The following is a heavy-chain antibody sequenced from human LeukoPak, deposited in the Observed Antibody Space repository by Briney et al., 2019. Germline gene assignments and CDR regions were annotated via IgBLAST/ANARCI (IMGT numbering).Heavy chain of an antibody. J-gene: IGHJ4*02. Sequence: SVKVSCKASGFTFTSSAVQWVRQARGQRLEWIGWIVVGSGNTDYAQKFQERVTITRDMSTSTAYMELSSLRSEDTAVYYCAATVAAAGGFDYWGQGTLVTVSS. D-gene: IGHD6-13*01. CDR2: IVVGSGNT. V-gene: IGHV1-58*01. CDR1: GFTFTSSA. CDR3: AATVAAAGGFDY.